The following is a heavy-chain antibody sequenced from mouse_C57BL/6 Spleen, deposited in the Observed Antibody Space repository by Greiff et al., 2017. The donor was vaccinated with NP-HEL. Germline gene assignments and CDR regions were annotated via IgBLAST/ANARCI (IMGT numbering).Heavy chain of an antibody. CDR1: GFTFSDYG. CDR2: ISSGSSTI. Sequence: EVQLMESGGGLVKPGGSLKLSCAASGFTFSDYGMHWVRQAPEKGLEWVAYISSGSSTIYYADTVKGRFTISRDNAKNTLFLQMTSLRSENTAMYYCANSNYAGNFDYWGQGTTLTVSS. CDR3: ANSNYAGNFDY. J-gene: IGHJ2*01. D-gene: IGHD2-5*01. V-gene: IGHV5-17*01.